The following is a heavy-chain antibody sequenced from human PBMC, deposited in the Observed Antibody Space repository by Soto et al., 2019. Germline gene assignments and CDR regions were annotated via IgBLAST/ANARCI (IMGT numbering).Heavy chain of an antibody. CDR2: MNPNSGNT. CDR1: GYTFTSYD. CDR3: ARGRVDSYGYVGYNYYGMDV. V-gene: IGHV1-8*01. Sequence: QVQLVQSGAEVKKPGASVKVSCKASGYTFTSYDINWVRQATGQGLEWMGWMNPNSGNTGYAQKFQGRVTMTRNTSRSTANRELRSLRSEDTAVYYCARGRVDSYGYVGYNYYGMDVWGQGTTVTVSS. J-gene: IGHJ6*02. D-gene: IGHD5-18*01.